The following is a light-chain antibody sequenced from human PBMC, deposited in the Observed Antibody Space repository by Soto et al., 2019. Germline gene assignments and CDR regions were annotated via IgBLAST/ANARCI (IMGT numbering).Light chain of an antibody. CDR1: SGHTNYA. V-gene: IGLV4-69*01. J-gene: IGLJ3*02. Sequence: QLVLTQSPSASASLGASVKLTCTLSSGHTNYAIAWHQQQPEKGPRCLMKINNDGSHTKEDGIPDRFSGSSSGADRYLTISSLQSEDEADYYCQVWDTYVDHGVFGGGTKLTVL. CDR2: INNDGSH. CDR3: QVWDTYVDHGV.